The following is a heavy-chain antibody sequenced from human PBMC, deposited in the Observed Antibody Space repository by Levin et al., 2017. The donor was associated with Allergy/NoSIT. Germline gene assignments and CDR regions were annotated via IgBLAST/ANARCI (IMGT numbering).Heavy chain of an antibody. CDR1: GGSISSGGYS. Sequence: PSETLSLTCAVSGGSISSGGYSWSWIRQPPGKGLEWIGNIYLSGSTNDNPSLKSRVTMSVDRSKNQFSLNMSYVTAADTAVYYCARVAGYSYGYYFDYWGPGTLVTVSS. V-gene: IGHV4-30-2*01. D-gene: IGHD5-18*01. J-gene: IGHJ4*02. CDR2: IYLSGST. CDR3: ARVAGYSYGYYFDY.